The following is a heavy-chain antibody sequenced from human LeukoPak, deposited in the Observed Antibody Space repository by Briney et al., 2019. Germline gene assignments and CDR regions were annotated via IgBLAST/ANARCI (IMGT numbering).Heavy chain of an antibody. CDR3: ARVSGSGTNDGNYYYYMDV. CDR1: GYTFTSYG. D-gene: IGHD3-10*01. J-gene: IGHJ6*03. CDR2: ISAYNGNT. Sequence: ASVKVSCKASGYTFTSYGISWVRQAPGQGLEWMGWISAYNGNTNYAQKLQGRVTMTTDTSTSTAYMELRSLRSDDTAVYYCARVSGSGTNDGNYYYYMDVWGKGTTVTVSS. V-gene: IGHV1-18*01.